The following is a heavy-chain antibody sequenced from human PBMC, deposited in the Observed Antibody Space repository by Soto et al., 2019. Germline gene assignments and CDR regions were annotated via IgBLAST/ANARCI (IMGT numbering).Heavy chain of an antibody. CDR2: ISYDGSNK. D-gene: IGHD3-3*01. V-gene: IGHV3-30-3*01. Sequence: GGSLRLSCAASGFTFSSYAMHWVRQAPGKGLEWVAVISYDGSNKYYADSVKGRITISRDNSKNTLYLQMNSLRAEDTAVYYCARGLTSYDFWSGYFDYWGQGTLVTVSS. CDR3: ARGLTSYDFWSGYFDY. J-gene: IGHJ4*02. CDR1: GFTFSSYA.